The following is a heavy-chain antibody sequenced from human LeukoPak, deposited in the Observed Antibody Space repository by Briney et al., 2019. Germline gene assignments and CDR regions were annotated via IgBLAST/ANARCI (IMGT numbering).Heavy chain of an antibody. V-gene: IGHV3-64*01. CDR2: ISSNGGST. J-gene: IGHJ4*02. Sequence: GGSLRLSCAASGFTFSSYAMHWVRQAPGRGLEYVSAISSNGGSTYYANSVKGRFTISRDNSKNTLYLQMGSLRAEDMAVYYCAREPSYDILTGYSPFDYWGQGTLVTVSS. CDR1: GFTFSSYA. CDR3: AREPSYDILTGYSPFDY. D-gene: IGHD3-9*01.